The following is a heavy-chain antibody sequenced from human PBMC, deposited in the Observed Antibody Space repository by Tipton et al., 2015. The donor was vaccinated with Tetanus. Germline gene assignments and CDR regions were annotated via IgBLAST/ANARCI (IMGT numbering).Heavy chain of an antibody. CDR3: ARDMRGEGGGWYTDY. Sequence: SLRLSCAASGFTFDDYGMHWVRQVPGKGLEWVSGITWNSGSIGYADSVKGRFTISRDNAKNSLYLQMNSLRAEDTALYYCARDMRGEGGGWYTDYWGQGTLVTVSS. D-gene: IGHD6-19*01. CDR2: ITWNSGSI. J-gene: IGHJ4*02. CDR1: GFTFDDYG. V-gene: IGHV3-9*01.